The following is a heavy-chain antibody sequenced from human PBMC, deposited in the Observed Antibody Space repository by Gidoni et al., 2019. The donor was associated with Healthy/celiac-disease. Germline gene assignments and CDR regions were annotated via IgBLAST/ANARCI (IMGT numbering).Heavy chain of an antibody. J-gene: IGHJ3*02. CDR1: GFTFSSYW. CDR2: IKQDGSEK. V-gene: IGHV3-7*04. CDR3: ARDPTVTTGDAFDI. D-gene: IGHD4-17*01. Sequence: EVQLVESGGGLVQPGGSLRLSCAASGFTFSSYWMSWVRQAPGKGLEWVANIKQDGSEKYYVDSVKGRFTISRDNAKNSLYLQMNSLRAEDTAVYYCARDPTVTTGDAFDIWGQGTMVTVSS.